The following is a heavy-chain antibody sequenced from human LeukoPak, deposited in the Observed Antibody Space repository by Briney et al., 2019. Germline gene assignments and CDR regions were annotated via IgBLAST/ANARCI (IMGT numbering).Heavy chain of an antibody. Sequence: GGSLRLSCAASGFTFISFEMNWIRQAPGKGLEWVSAISGSGGSTYYADSVKGRFTISRDNSKNTLYLQMNSLRAEDTAVYYCAKGRTPYSSSSPGANWGQGTLVTVSS. CDR1: GFTFISFE. D-gene: IGHD6-6*01. J-gene: IGHJ4*02. CDR3: AKGRTPYSSSSPGAN. CDR2: ISGSGGST. V-gene: IGHV3-23*01.